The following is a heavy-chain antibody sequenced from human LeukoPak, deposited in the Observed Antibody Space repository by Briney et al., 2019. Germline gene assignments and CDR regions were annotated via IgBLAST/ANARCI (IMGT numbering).Heavy chain of an antibody. J-gene: IGHJ4*02. Sequence: GGSLRLSCAASGFTFSSYAMNWVRQAPGKGLEWVSTISGVAGSTYYADSVKGRFTISRDNSMNTLYLQMNSLRAEDTAVYYCAKYGDDYYFDSWGQGTLVTVSS. CDR2: ISGVAGST. V-gene: IGHV3-23*01. CDR1: GFTFSSYA. CDR3: AKYGDDYYFDS. D-gene: IGHD5-12*01.